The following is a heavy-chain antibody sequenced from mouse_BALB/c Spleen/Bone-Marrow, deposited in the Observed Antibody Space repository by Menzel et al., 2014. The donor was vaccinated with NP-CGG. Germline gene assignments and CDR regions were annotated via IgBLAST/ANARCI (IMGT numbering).Heavy chain of an antibody. V-gene: IGHV5-6*01. CDR2: ISSGGSYT. CDR1: GFTFSSYG. D-gene: IGHD2-1*01. Sequence: EVQGVESGGDLVKPGGSLKLSCAASGFTFSSYGMSWVRQTPDKRLEWVATISSGGSYTYYPDSVKGRFTISRDNAKNILYLQMSSLKSEDTAMYYCARIYYGNYVNYWGQGTTLTVSS. CDR3: ARIYYGNYVNY. J-gene: IGHJ2*01.